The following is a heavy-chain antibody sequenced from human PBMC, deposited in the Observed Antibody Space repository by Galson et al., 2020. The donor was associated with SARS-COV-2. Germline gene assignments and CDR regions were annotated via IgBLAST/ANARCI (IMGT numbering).Heavy chain of an antibody. Sequence: GESLKISCQGSGYSFTSYWIAWVRQMPGKGLEWMGIIYPGDSETRYSPSFQGQVTISADKSISTAYLQWSSLKASDTAIYYCARQTLNPYKIAVSGVALAYWGQGTLVTVSS. CDR2: IYPGDSET. J-gene: IGHJ4*02. CDR1: GYSFTSYW. V-gene: IGHV5-51*01. D-gene: IGHD6-19*01. CDR3: ARQTLNPYKIAVSGVALAY.